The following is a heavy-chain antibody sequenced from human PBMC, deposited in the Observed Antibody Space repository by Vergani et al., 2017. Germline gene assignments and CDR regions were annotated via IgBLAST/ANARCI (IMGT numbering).Heavy chain of an antibody. CDR1: GFTFSSYS. CDR3: ARDDSGSYSFDY. Sequence: EVQLVESGGGLVKPGGSLRLSCAASGFTFSSYSMNWVRQAPGKGLEWVSSISSSSSYIYYADSVKGRFTISRDNAKNSLYLQMNSLRAEDTAVYYCARDDSGSYSFDYWGQGTLVTVSS. V-gene: IGHV3-21*01. CDR2: ISSSSSYI. J-gene: IGHJ4*02. D-gene: IGHD1-26*01.